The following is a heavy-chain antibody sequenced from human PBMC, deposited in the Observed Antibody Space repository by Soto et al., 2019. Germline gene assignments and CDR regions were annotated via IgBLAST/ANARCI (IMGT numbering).Heavy chain of an antibody. CDR2: IIPIFGTA. CDR3: ATSWSSSAYCSGGSCYSY. J-gene: IGHJ4*02. V-gene: IGHV1-69*01. Sequence: QVQLVQSGAEVKKPGSSVKVSCKASGGTFSSYAISWVRQAPEQGLEWMGGIIPIFGTANYAQKFQGRVTITADESTSTAYMELSSLRSEDTAVYYCATSWSSSAYCSGGSCYSYWGQGTLVTVSS. CDR1: GGTFSSYA. D-gene: IGHD2-15*01.